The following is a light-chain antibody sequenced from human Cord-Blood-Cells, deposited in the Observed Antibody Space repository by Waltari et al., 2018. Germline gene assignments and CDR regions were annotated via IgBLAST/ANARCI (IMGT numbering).Light chain of an antibody. Sequence: QSALTQPAPVSASPGQSITISCTGTSSDVGSDNLVSWYQQHPGKAPKLMIYEGSKRPSGVSNRFSGSKSGNTASLTISGLQAEDEADYYCCSYAGSSTLVFGGGTKLTVL. CDR1: SSDVGSDNL. J-gene: IGLJ2*01. CDR3: CSYAGSSTLV. V-gene: IGLV2-23*01. CDR2: EGS.